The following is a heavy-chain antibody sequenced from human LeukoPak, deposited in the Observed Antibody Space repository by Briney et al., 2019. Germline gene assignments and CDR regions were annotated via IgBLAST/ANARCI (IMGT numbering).Heavy chain of an antibody. CDR1: GGSFSGYY. J-gene: IGHJ4*02. CDR3: ARGGYGYGAN. Sequence: SETLSLTCAVYGGSFSGYYWSWIRQPPGKGLEWIGEIDHSGSTNYNPSLKSRVTISVDTSKNQFSLKLSSVTAADTAVYYCARGGYGYGANWGQGTLVTVSS. D-gene: IGHD5-12*01. CDR2: IDHSGST. V-gene: IGHV4-34*01.